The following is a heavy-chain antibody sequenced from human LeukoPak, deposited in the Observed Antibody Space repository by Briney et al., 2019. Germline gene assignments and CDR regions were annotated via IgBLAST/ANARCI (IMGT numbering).Heavy chain of an antibody. Sequence: GGSLRLSCAASGFTFSSYGMSWGRQAPGKGLEWDSGISAGGSNTYYADSVMGRFTISRDNSKNTLYLQMNSLRAEDTAVYYCAKDLRGGSGYYPPNDYWGQGTLVTVSS. CDR2: ISAGGSNT. J-gene: IGHJ4*02. CDR1: GFTFSSYG. CDR3: AKDLRGGSGYYPPNDY. D-gene: IGHD3-22*01. V-gene: IGHV3-23*01.